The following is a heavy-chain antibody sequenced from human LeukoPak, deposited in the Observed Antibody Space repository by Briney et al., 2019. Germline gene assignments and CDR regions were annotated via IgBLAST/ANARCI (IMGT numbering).Heavy chain of an antibody. D-gene: IGHD2-2*01. V-gene: IGHV4-59*01. Sequence: PSQTLSLTCAVSGGSISSYYWSWIRQPPGKGLEWIGYIYDSGSTNYNPSLKSRVTISVDTSKNQFSLKLSSVTAADTAVYYCARVGGTNYYYYGMDVWGQGTTVTVSS. CDR3: ARVGGTNYYYYGMDV. CDR2: IYDSGST. CDR1: GGSISSYY. J-gene: IGHJ6*02.